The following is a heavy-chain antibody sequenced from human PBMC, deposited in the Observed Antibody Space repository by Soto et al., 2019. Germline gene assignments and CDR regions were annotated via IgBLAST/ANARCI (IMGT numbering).Heavy chain of an antibody. CDR1: GGSFSGYY. V-gene: IGHV4-34*01. J-gene: IGHJ2*01. CDR2: INDRGSI. CDR3: ARESHDILTGPPWVWYFDL. D-gene: IGHD3-9*01. Sequence: QVQLQQWGAGPLRPLETLSLTCGVSGGSFSGYYWAWIRQSPGKGLEWIGEINDRGSINYNPSLKSLVCTSVDTSKNHYSLNRRSVTAADTAVYYCARESHDILTGPPWVWYFDLWGRGTLVTVSS.